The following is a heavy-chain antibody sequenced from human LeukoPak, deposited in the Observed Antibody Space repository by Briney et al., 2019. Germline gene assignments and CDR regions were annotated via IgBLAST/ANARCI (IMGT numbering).Heavy chain of an antibody. CDR2: INPNSGGA. V-gene: IGHV1-2*06. CDR1: GYTFTGYY. J-gene: IGHJ4*02. CDR3: ARSIWGSPSDY. Sequence: GASVRVSCKASGYTFTGYYMHWVRQAPGQGLEWMGRINPNSGGANYAQKFQGRVTMTRDTSISTAYMELSRLRSDDTAVYYCARSIWGSPSDYWGQGTLVTVSS. D-gene: IGHD7-27*01.